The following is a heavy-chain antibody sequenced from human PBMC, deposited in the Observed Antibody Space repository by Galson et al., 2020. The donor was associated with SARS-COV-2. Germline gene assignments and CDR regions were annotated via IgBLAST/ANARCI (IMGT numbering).Heavy chain of an antibody. J-gene: IGHJ4*02. D-gene: IGHD1-26*01. V-gene: IGHV4-30-4*08. CDR3: ARDPLYSGCSY. CDR2: IYYNGDT. CDR1: GGSISSGDYY. Sequence: SETLSLTCTVSGGSISSGDYYWSWIRQPPGKGLEWIGYIYYNGDTYYNPSLKSRVTISLDTSKNQFSLKLSSVTAADTTIYYCARDPLYSGCSYWGPGTLVTVSS.